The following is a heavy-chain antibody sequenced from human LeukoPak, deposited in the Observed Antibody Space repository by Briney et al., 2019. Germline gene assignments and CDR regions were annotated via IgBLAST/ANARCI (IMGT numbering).Heavy chain of an antibody. V-gene: IGHV3-30-3*01. J-gene: IGHJ6*02. D-gene: IGHD3-3*01. Sequence: GGSLRLSCAASGFIFTSYAIHWVRQAPGKGLEWVAVISYDGSNKYYADSVKGRFTISRDNSKNTLSLQINSLRAEDRAVYYCVRGLYYDFWSGNPTPEDYRYYGMDVWGQGTTVTVSS. CDR3: VRGLYYDFWSGNPTPEDYRYYGMDV. CDR2: ISYDGSNK. CDR1: GFIFTSYA.